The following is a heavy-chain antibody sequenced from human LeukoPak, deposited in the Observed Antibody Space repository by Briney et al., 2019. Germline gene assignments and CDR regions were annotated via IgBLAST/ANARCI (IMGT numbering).Heavy chain of an antibody. D-gene: IGHD4-11*01. Sequence: GGSLRLSCAASGFTFSSYAMHWVRQAPGKGLEWVAVISYDGSNKYYADSVKGRFTISRDNSKNTLYLQMNSLRAEDTAVYYCAREGGPYDYSNYVDYWGQGTLVTVSS. V-gene: IGHV3-30*04. J-gene: IGHJ4*02. CDR2: ISYDGSNK. CDR1: GFTFSSYA. CDR3: AREGGPYDYSNYVDY.